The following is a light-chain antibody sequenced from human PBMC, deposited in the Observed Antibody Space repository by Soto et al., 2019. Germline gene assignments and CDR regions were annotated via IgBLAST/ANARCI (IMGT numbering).Light chain of an antibody. V-gene: IGLV2-14*01. J-gene: IGLJ1*01. CDR3: SSYTSSTSYV. Sequence: QSVLTQPASVSGSPGQSITISCIGTSSDVGGYNYVSWYQQHPGKAPKLMIYEVTNRPSGVSNRFSGSKSGNTASLTISGLQAEDEADYYCSSYTSSTSYVFGTGTKLPS. CDR2: EVT. CDR1: SSDVGGYNY.